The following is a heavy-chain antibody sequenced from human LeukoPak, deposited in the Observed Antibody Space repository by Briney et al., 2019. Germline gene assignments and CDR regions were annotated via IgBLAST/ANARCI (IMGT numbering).Heavy chain of an antibody. Sequence: GGSLRLSCAASGFTFSSYSMNWVRQAPGKGLEWVSSISSSSSYIYYADSVKGRFTIYRDNAKNSLYLQMNSLSAEDTAVYYCARGGYRGATRLQSNWFDPWGQGTLVTVSS. D-gene: IGHD1-26*01. CDR3: ARGGYRGATRLQSNWFDP. V-gene: IGHV3-21*01. J-gene: IGHJ5*02. CDR1: GFTFSSYS. CDR2: ISSSSSYI.